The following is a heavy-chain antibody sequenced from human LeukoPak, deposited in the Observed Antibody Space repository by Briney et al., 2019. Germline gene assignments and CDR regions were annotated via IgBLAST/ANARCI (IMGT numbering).Heavy chain of an antibody. Sequence: PSVTLSLTCTVSGGSVSSGIYYWSWIRQPAGKGLEWIGRIYMSGNTNYNLSLKSRLTISVDTSKNQFSLKLSSVTAADTAVYYCAGTRRYCSGGSCYNWFDPWGQGTLVTVSS. CDR3: AGTRRYCSGGSCYNWFDP. J-gene: IGHJ5*02. D-gene: IGHD2-15*01. V-gene: IGHV4-61*02. CDR2: IYMSGNT. CDR1: GGSVSSGIYY.